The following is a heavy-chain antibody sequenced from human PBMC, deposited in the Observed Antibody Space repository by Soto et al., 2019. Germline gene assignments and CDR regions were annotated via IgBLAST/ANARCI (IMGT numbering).Heavy chain of an antibody. CDR2: IWYDGSNK. CDR3: ARDGQGLAPYALDV. J-gene: IGHJ6*02. V-gene: IGHV3-33*01. Sequence: QVQLVESGGGVAQPGRSLRLSCTVSGFTFSGHAMHWVRQAPGKGLEWVTQIWYDGSNKYYAESVKGRFTISRDNSKKTLDLQRTSLRAEGTAVYYCARDGQGLAPYALDVWGQGTSVTVSS. CDR1: GFTFSGHA. D-gene: IGHD6-19*01.